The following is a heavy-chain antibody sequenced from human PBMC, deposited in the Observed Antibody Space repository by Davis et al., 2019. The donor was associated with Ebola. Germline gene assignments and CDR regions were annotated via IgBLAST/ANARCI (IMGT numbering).Heavy chain of an antibody. CDR3: AKDSSTNYYYYYGMDV. Sequence: LSLTCAASGFTFDDYAMHWVRQAPGKGLEWVSGISWNSGSIGYADSVKGRFTISRDNAKNSLYLQMNSLRAEDTALYYCAKDSSTNYYYYYGMDVWGQGTTVTVSS. D-gene: IGHD2-2*01. CDR2: ISWNSGSI. J-gene: IGHJ6*02. CDR1: GFTFDDYA. V-gene: IGHV3-9*01.